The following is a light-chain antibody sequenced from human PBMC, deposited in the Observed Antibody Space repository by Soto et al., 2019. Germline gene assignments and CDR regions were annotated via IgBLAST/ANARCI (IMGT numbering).Light chain of an antibody. J-gene: IGLJ2*01. V-gene: IGLV2-23*01. CDR3: CSYAGSSTLV. CDR2: EGN. Sequence: QSVLTQPASVSGSPGQSITISCTGTSSDVGSYKFVSWYQQHPGKAPKLMIYEGNKRPSGVSNRFSGSKSGNTASLTISGLQAEDEADYHCCSYAGSSTLVFGGGTQLTVL. CDR1: SSDVGSYKF.